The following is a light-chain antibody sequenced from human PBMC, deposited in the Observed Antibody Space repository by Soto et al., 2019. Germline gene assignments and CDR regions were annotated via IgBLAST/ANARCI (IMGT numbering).Light chain of an antibody. J-gene: IGKJ1*01. CDR2: GAS. CDR1: QTVTRNY. Sequence: EIVLTQSPGTLSLSPGERATLSCRASQTVTRNYLAWHQQRPGQAPRLLIYGASSRATGIPDRFSGSGSGTDFTLTISRLEPEDFAVYYCQQYGSSPWTFGQGTKVDIK. CDR3: QQYGSSPWT. V-gene: IGKV3-20*01.